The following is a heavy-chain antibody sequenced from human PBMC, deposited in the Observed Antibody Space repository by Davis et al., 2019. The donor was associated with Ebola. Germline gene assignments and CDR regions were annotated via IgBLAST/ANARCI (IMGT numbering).Heavy chain of an antibody. V-gene: IGHV4-34*01. J-gene: IGHJ6*02. CDR2: INHSGST. D-gene: IGHD5-18*01. CDR3: ASTYSYGPSSYHGMDV. Sequence: SETLSLTCAVYGGSFSGYYWGWIRQPPGKGLEWIGEINHSGSTNYNPSLKSRVTISVDTSKNQFSLKLSSVTAADTAVYYCASTYSYGPSSYHGMDVWGQGTTVTVSS. CDR1: GGSFSGYY.